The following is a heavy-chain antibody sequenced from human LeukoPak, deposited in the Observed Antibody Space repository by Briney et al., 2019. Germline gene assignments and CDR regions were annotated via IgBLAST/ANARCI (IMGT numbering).Heavy chain of an antibody. J-gene: IGHJ4*02. CDR2: ISASGSRT. CDR1: GVTFSSYA. CDR3: AFSSGWYYLDY. V-gene: IGHV3-23*01. D-gene: IGHD6-19*01. Sequence: GGSLRLSCAASGVTFSSYARSWVRQAPGKGLEWVSAISASGSRTYYADSVKGRFTISRDHSTNTLYLQMNSLRAEDTAVYYCAFSSGWYYLDYWGQGTLVTVSS.